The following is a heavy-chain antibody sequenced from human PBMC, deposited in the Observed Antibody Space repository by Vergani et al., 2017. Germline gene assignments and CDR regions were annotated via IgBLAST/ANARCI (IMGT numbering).Heavy chain of an antibody. CDR1: GFTFSSYA. CDR2: ISGSGGST. V-gene: IGHV3-23*01. J-gene: IGHJ4*02. Sequence: EVQLLESGGGLVQPGGSLRLSCAASGFTFSSYAMSWVRQAPGKGLEWVSAISGSGGSTYYADSVKGRFTISRDNSKNTLFLQMNSLRAEDTAVYYCARAQTPYDSSGYVTGYWGQGTLVTVSS. D-gene: IGHD3-22*01. CDR3: ARAQTPYDSSGYVTGY.